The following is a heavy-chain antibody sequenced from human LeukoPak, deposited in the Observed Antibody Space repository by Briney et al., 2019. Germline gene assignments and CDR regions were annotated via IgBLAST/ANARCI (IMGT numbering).Heavy chain of an antibody. CDR1: GGSISSYY. Sequence: SETLSLTCTVSGGSISSYYWSWIRQPAGKGLEWIGRIYTSGSTNYNPSLKSRVTMSVDTSKNQFSLKLSSVTAADTAVYYCARIEHDSSGYYPPDYWGQGTLVTVSS. V-gene: IGHV4-4*07. D-gene: IGHD3-22*01. J-gene: IGHJ4*02. CDR2: IYTSGST. CDR3: ARIEHDSSGYYPPDY.